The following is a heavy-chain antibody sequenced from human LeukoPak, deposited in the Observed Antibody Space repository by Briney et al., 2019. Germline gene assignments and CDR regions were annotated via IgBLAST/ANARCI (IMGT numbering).Heavy chain of an antibody. Sequence: PSETLSLTCTVSGGSISSSSYYWGWIRQPPGKGLEWIGSIYYSGSTYYNPSLKSRVTISIDTSKNQFSLKLSSVTAADTAVYYCARGRITIVRGVDYFDYWGQGTLVTVSS. CDR1: GGSISSSSYY. CDR2: IYYSGST. CDR3: ARGRITIVRGVDYFDY. V-gene: IGHV4-39*07. J-gene: IGHJ4*02. D-gene: IGHD3-10*01.